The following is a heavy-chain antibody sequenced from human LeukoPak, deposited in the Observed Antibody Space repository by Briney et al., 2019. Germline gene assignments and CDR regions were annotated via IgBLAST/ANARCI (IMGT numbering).Heavy chain of an antibody. J-gene: IGHJ3*01. V-gene: IGHV3-23*01. CDR1: GFTFGSYA. Sequence: GGSLRLSCAASGFTFGSYAMSWVRQAPGKGLEWVSDINGSGGSTYYTDSVKGRFTISRDNSKNTLYLQMNSLRAEDTAIYYCAKFFTGEYVRAFDVWGQGTMVTVSS. D-gene: IGHD3-10*02. CDR3: AKFFTGEYVRAFDV. CDR2: INGSGGST.